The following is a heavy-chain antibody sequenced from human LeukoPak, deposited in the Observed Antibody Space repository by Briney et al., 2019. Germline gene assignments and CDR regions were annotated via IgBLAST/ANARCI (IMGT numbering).Heavy chain of an antibody. Sequence: GGSLRLSCVVSGFIFTNYAMSWVRQAPGKGLEWVSAITGRDGRSYYGDSGKGRFTISKDNSKNTLHLQVNSLRAEDTAVYYCAKWGDYDILTGYYVPDYWGQGTLVTVSS. CDR1: GFIFTNYA. CDR3: AKWGDYDILTGYYVPDY. D-gene: IGHD3-9*01. J-gene: IGHJ4*02. V-gene: IGHV3-23*02. CDR2: ITGRDGRS.